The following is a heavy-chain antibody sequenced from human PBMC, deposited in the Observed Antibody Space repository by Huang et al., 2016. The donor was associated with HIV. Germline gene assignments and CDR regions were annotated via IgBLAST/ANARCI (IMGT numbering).Heavy chain of an antibody. CDR2: INHGGIT. CDR3: AREIMISFGGPFDP. V-gene: IGHV4-34*01. Sequence: QVHLQQWGAGLLKPSETLSLTCAVYGGFFSGYYWNWISPSPGKGLEWIGKINHGGITNYNPSLESRVTMSVDPSKKQFSLKLSSVSVADSAVYYCAREIMISFGGPFDPWGQGTLVIVSS. J-gene: IGHJ5*02. CDR1: GGFFSGYY. D-gene: IGHD3-16*01.